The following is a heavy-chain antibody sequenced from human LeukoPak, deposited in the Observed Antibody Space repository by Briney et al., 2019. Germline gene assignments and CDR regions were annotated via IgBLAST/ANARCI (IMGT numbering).Heavy chain of an antibody. D-gene: IGHD6-6*01. J-gene: IGHJ4*01. CDR2: IDGDGSST. CDR1: GLAFSSYW. V-gene: IGHV3-74*01. CDR3: ARGGYSSSAWDFDY. Sequence: GGSLRLSCAASGLAFSSYWMYWVRQAPGKGLVWVSRIDGDGSSTSYADSVRGRFTISRDNAKNTLYLQMNSLRAEDTAVYYCARGGYSSSAWDFDYWGHGTLVTVSS.